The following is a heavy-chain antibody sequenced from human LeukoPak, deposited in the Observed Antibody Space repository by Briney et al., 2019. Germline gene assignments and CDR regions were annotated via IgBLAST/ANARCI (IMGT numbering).Heavy chain of an antibody. CDR3: AIHSAMGSHDY. V-gene: IGHV4-61*02. CDR1: EGSISSGSYY. Sequence: SHTLSLTCTGSEGSISSGSYYWRWIQQPAEKALESIWRIYTSGSTNYNSSLKNPVTISVDTSKNQFSLKLSSVTAADTAVYYCAIHSAMGSHDYWGQGTLVTVSS. CDR2: IYTSGST. J-gene: IGHJ4*02. D-gene: IGHD2-21*01.